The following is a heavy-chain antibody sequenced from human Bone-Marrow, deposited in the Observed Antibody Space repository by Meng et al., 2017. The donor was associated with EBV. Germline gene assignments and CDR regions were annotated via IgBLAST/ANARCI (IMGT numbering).Heavy chain of an antibody. CDR3: ARDGGSYRSFDY. V-gene: IGHV4-4*02. Sequence: VQLQEAGPELVTLSGTITLTCAVSGGSISSWNWLSWVPQPPGKGLEWIGEIYHRWSPNHNPSLKSRVTISVDKSKNQFSLKLSSVTAADTAVYYCARDGGSYRSFDYWGQGTLVTVSS. CDR1: GGSISSWNW. CDR2: IYHRWSP. J-gene: IGHJ4*02. D-gene: IGHD3-16*02.